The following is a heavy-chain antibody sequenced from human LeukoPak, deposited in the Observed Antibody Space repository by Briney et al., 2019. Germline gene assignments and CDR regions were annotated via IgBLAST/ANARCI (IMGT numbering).Heavy chain of an antibody. CDR2: ISGDVQTT. J-gene: IGHJ2*01. Sequence: GGSLRLSCAASGFTFSTHAMNWIRQTPGKGLEWLSVISGDVQTTTYASSVKGRFTISRDNSKNTVYLEMNSLRVDDTAIYYCAKDGYYSSANHFARLHFDLWGRGTRVTVSS. CDR3: AKDGYYSSANHFARLHFDL. V-gene: IGHV3-23*01. D-gene: IGHD3-3*01. CDR1: GFTFSTHA.